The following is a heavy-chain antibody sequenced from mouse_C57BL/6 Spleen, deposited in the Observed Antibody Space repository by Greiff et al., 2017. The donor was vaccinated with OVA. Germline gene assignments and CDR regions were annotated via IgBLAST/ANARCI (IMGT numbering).Heavy chain of an antibody. CDR2: IHPNSGST. D-gene: IGHD2-3*01. V-gene: IGHV1-64*01. CDR3: ARYGYYEDYAMDY. J-gene: IGHJ4*01. CDR1: GYTFTSYW. Sequence: QVQLKQPGAELVKPGASVKLSCKASGYTFTSYWMHWVKQRPGQGLEWIGMIHPNSGSTNYNEKFKSKATLTVDKSSSTAYMQLSSLTSEDSAVYYCARYGYYEDYAMDYWGQGTSVTVSS.